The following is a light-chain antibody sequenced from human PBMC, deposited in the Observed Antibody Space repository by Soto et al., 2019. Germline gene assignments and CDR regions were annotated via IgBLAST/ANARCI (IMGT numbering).Light chain of an antibody. CDR2: DVT. CDR3: SSYTSSSSYV. J-gene: IGLJ1*01. V-gene: IGLV2-14*01. Sequence: QSALTQPASVSGSPGQSITISCTGTSSDVGGYKYVSWYQQHPDKAPKLIIYDVTNRPSGISNRFSGYKSGNTASLTISGLQAEDEADYYCSSYTSSSSYVFGPGTTLTVL. CDR1: SSDVGGYKY.